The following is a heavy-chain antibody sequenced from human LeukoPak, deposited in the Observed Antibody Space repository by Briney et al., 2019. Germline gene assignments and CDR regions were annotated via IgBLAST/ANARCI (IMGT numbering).Heavy chain of an antibody. CDR2: ISWDGGST. J-gene: IGHJ4*02. V-gene: IGHV3-43*01. CDR1: GFTFDDYT. Sequence: PGESLRLSCAASGFTFDDYTMHWVRQAPGKGLEWVSLISWDGGSTYYADSVKGRFTISRDKSKNTLFLQMSSLRAEDTAVYYCARGYPNFDYWGQGTLVTVSS. D-gene: IGHD1-14*01. CDR3: ARGYPNFDY.